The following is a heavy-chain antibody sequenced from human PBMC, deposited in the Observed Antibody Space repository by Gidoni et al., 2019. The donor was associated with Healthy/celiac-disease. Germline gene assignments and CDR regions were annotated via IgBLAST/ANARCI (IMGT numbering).Heavy chain of an antibody. CDR3: AKDPYQATVTTAGYFDY. Sequence: QVQLVESGGGVVQPGRSLGLSCAASGFTFSSYGMHWVRQAPGKGLEWVAVISYDGSNKYYADSVKGRFTISRDNSKNTLYLQMNSLRAEDTAVYYCAKDPYQATVTTAGYFDYWGQGTLVTVSS. CDR2: ISYDGSNK. CDR1: GFTFSSYG. J-gene: IGHJ4*02. D-gene: IGHD4-17*01. V-gene: IGHV3-30*18.